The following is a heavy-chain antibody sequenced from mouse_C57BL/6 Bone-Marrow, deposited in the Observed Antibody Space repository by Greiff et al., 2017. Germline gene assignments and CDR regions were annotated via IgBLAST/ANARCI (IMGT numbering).Heavy chain of an antibody. CDR3: ARRGLRYFDY. J-gene: IGHJ2*01. CDR2: IHPNSGST. D-gene: IGHD3-1*01. V-gene: IGHV1-64*01. Sequence: LQESGAELVKPGASVKLSCKASGYTFTSYWMHWVKQRPGQGLEWIGMIHPNSGSTNYNEKFKSKATLTVDKSSSTAYMQLSSLTSEDSAVYYCARRGLRYFDYWGQGTTLTVSS. CDR1: GYTFTSYW.